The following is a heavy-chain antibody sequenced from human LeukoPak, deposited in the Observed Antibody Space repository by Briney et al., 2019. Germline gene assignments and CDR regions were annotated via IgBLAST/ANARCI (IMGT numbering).Heavy chain of an antibody. CDR3: ARDLILADNGGSSAHDF. D-gene: IGHD6-25*01. CDR2: ISDSSTYI. CDR1: GGSFSGYY. Sequence: IPSETLSLTCAVYGGSFSGYYWNWVRQAPGKGLEWVSSISDSSTYIYYADSVRGRFTISRDNAKNSLSLLMHSLRAEDTAVYYCARDLILADNGGSSAHDFSGQGTLVTVSS. J-gene: IGHJ4*02. V-gene: IGHV3-21*01.